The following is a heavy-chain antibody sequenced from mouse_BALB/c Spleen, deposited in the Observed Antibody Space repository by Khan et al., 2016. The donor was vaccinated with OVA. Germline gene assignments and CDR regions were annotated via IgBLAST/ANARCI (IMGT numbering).Heavy chain of an antibody. V-gene: IGHV5-6*01. CDR3: ARAYYGNDYYPMDY. CDR1: GFTFSSSD. D-gene: IGHD2-10*01. Sequence: EVQLVESGGDLVKPGGSLKVSCAASGFTFSSSDMSWVRQTPDKRLEWVATISSGGRYTYFPDSVKGRFTISRDNAKNTLYLQITSLKSEDTAMYYCARAYYGNDYYPMDYWGQGTSVTVSS. CDR2: ISSGGRYT. J-gene: IGHJ4*01.